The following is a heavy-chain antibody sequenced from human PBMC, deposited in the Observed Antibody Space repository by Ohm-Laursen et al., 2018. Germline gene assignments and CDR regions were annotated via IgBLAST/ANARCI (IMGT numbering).Heavy chain of an antibody. J-gene: IGHJ4*02. D-gene: IGHD3-3*01. CDR2: ISSSGSTI. CDR3: AREGWSVYSLDFDY. V-gene: IGHV3-48*03. CDR1: GFPFSGYS. Sequence: SLRLSCSASGFPFSGYSMSWVRQAPGKGLEWVSYISSSGSTIYYADSVKGRFTISRDNAKNSLYLQMNSLRAEDTAVYYCAREGWSVYSLDFDYWGQGPLVTVSS.